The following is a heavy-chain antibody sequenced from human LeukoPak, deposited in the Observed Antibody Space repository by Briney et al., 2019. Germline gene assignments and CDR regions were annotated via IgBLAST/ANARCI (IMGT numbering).Heavy chain of an antibody. CDR1: GFTFSTYW. D-gene: IGHD3-10*01. CDR2: INSDGSNT. J-gene: IGHJ4*02. V-gene: IGHV3-74*01. CDR3: AREFGGSASGAGY. Sequence: GGSLRLSCAASGFTFSTYWMHWVRQVPGKGLVWVSRINSDGSNTRYADSVKGRFTISRDNAKNTLYLQMNSLRAEDTAVYYCAREFGGSASGAGYWGQGTLVTVSS.